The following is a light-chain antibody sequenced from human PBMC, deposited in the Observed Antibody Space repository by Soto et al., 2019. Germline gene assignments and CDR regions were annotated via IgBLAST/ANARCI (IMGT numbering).Light chain of an antibody. V-gene: IGKV3-15*01. CDR3: QHYNNWPPWT. Sequence: EIVLTQSPGTLSLSPGERATLSCRASQSVSSSYLVWHQQKPGQAPRLLIYAASRRATGIPARFSGSGSGTEFTLTISTLQSEDFAIYYCQHYNNWPPWTFGQGTKVDIK. CDR1: QSVSSSY. CDR2: AAS. J-gene: IGKJ1*01.